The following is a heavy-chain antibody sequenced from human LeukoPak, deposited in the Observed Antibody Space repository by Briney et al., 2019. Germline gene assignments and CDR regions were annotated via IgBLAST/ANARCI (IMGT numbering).Heavy chain of an antibody. CDR1: GFTFDDYA. CDR2: ISWNSGRI. J-gene: IGHJ4*02. D-gene: IGHD5-18*01. V-gene: IGHV3-9*01. Sequence: GRSLRLSCAASGFTFDDYAMHWVRHAPGKGLEWVSGISWNSGRIGYADSVKGRFTISRDNAKNSLYLQMNSLRAEDTAVYYCARVRYSYGLAAGFDYWGQGTLVTVSS. CDR3: ARVRYSYGLAAGFDY.